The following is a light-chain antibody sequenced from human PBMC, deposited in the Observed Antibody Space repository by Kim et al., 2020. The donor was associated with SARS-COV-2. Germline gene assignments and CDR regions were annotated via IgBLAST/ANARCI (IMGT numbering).Light chain of an antibody. J-gene: IGLJ3*02. CDR2: DVS. CDR1: SSDVGGYNY. CDR3: CSYAGSSLV. V-gene: IGLV2-11*01. Sequence: PGQSLTISCTGTSSDVGGYNYVSWYQQHPGKAPKLMIYDVSKRPSGVPDRFSGSKSGNTASLTISGLQAEDEADYYCCSYAGSSLVFGGGTQLTVL.